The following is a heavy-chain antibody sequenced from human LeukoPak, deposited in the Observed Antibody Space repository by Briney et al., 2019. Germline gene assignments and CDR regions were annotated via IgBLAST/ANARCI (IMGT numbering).Heavy chain of an antibody. D-gene: IGHD3-3*01. V-gene: IGHV3-11*01. CDR1: GFTFSDYY. Sequence: GGSLRLSCAASGFTFSDYYMSWIRQAPGKGLEWVSYISSSGSTIYYADSVKGRFTISRDNAKNSLYLRVNSLRAEDTAVYYCAGGRYDFWSGMGVKYYYYGMDVWGQGTTVTVSS. CDR2: ISSSGSTI. J-gene: IGHJ6*02. CDR3: AGGRYDFWSGMGVKYYYYGMDV.